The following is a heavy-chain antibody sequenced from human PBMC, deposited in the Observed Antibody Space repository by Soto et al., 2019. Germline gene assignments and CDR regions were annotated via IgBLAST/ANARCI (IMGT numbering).Heavy chain of an antibody. J-gene: IGHJ4*02. D-gene: IGHD3-3*01. CDR1: GITLSSSG. Sequence: PGGSRRLSCAASGITLSSSGMPGVRQAPGKGLEWVAVISYDGSNKYYADSVKGRFTNSRDNSKNTLYLQMNSLRAEDTAVYYCAKRYSSRMEWLLYGYYFDYWGQGTLVTVSS. V-gene: IGHV3-30*18. CDR3: AKRYSSRMEWLLYGYYFDY. CDR2: ISYDGSNK.